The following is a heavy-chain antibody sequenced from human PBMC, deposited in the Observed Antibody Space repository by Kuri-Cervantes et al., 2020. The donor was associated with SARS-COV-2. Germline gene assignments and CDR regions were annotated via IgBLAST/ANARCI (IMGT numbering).Heavy chain of an antibody. D-gene: IGHD3-10*01. J-gene: IGHJ6*02. Sequence: SETLSLTCTVSGGSINSSSYYWSWIRQPPGKGLEWIGEINHSGSTNYNPSLKSRVTISVDASKNQFSLKLSSVTAADTAVYYCARTVRGTGGMDVWGQGTTVTVSS. CDR1: GGSINSSSYY. CDR3: ARTVRGTGGMDV. V-gene: IGHV4-39*07. CDR2: INHSGST.